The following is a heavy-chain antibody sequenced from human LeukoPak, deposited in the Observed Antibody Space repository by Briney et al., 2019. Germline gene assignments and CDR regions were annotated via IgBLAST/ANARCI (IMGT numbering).Heavy chain of an antibody. D-gene: IGHD3-10*01. CDR2: IWYDGSNK. V-gene: IGHV3-33*01. CDR1: GFTFSSYG. J-gene: IGHJ4*02. Sequence: GRSLRLSCAASGFTFSSYGMHWVRQAPGKGLEWVAVIWYDGSNKYHADSVKGRFTISRDNSKNTLYLQMNSLRPEDTAVYYCARASADSGSYYGLFDYWGQGTLVTVSS. CDR3: ARASADSGSYYGLFDY.